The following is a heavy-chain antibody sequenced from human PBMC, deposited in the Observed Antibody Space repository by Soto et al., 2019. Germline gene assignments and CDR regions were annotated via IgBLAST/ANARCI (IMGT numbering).Heavy chain of an antibody. Sequence: GGSLRLSCAASEFTFSNYAMSWVRQAPGKGLEWVSAISYGGGTTYYADSVKGRFTISRDNSKNTLYLQMNSLRAEDTAVYYCTRDQSGSGNYYTPLFDYWGQGTLVTVSS. CDR3: TRDQSGSGNYYTPLFDY. CDR2: ISYGGGTT. D-gene: IGHD3-10*01. J-gene: IGHJ4*02. CDR1: EFTFSNYA. V-gene: IGHV3-23*01.